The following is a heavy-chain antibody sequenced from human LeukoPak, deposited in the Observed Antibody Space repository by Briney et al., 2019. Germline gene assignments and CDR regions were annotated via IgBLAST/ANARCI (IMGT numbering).Heavy chain of an antibody. CDR2: IGYDGVNK. CDR1: GFTFSSYP. CDR3: ARDFLRGAPVYVDQ. V-gene: IGHV3-30*04. D-gene: IGHD3-10*01. J-gene: IGHJ4*02. Sequence: GRSLRLSCAASGFTFSSYPMHRVRQAPGKGLEGVADIGYDGVNKFYKDSVKGRFTISRDDSKNTLYLQMDSLRDEDKAVNYCARDFLRGAPVYVDQWGQGTLVTVSS.